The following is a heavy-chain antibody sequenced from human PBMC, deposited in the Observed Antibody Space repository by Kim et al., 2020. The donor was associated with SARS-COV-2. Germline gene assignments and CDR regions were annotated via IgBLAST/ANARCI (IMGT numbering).Heavy chain of an antibody. Sequence: RYSPSFQGQVTISADKSISTAYLQWSSLKASDTAMYYCARYGVGATPFDYWGQGTLVTVSS. J-gene: IGHJ4*02. CDR3: ARYGVGATPFDY. D-gene: IGHD1-26*01. V-gene: IGHV5-51*01.